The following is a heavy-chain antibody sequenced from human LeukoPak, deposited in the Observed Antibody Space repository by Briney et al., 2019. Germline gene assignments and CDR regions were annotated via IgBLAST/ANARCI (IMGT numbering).Heavy chain of an antibody. CDR3: ARGTYSGILTYFDY. Sequence: AGGSLRLSCAASGFTFSSYVMHWVRQAPGKGLEWVAVVSYDGSNKYYADSVKGRFTISRDNSKNTLYLQVNSLRADDTAVYYCARGTYSGILTYFDYWGQGTLVTVSS. J-gene: IGHJ4*02. CDR1: GFTFSSYV. D-gene: IGHD1-26*01. CDR2: VSYDGSNK. V-gene: IGHV3-30-3*01.